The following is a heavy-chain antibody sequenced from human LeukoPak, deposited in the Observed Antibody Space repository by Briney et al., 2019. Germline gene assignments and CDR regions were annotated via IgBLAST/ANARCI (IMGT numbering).Heavy chain of an antibody. CDR3: ARSARDGYNNYFDY. CDR2: IYASGIT. CDR1: GGSISSGGFY. V-gene: IGHV4-61*09. Sequence: SETLSLTCTVSGGSISSGGFYWSWLRQPAGKGLEWIGHIYASGITSYNPSLKSRVTLSVDTSKNQFSPNLSSVTAADTAVYYCARSARDGYNNYFDYWGQGTLVTVSS. D-gene: IGHD5-24*01. J-gene: IGHJ4*02.